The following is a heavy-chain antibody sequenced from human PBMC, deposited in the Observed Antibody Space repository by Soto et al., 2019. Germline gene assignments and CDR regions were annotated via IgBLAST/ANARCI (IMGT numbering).Heavy chain of an antibody. D-gene: IGHD2-15*01. V-gene: IGHV2-5*02. CDR3: AHVIPVVSAYLVFDY. Sequence: QITLKESGPTLVQPTQTLTLTCTFSGFSLSTSGVGVGWIRQPPGKALEWLALIYWDDDKRYSPSLKSRLTITKDTSKNQVVLTMTNMEPVDTATDYCAHVIPVVSAYLVFDYWGQGTLVTFSS. CDR1: GFSLSTSGVG. CDR2: IYWDDDK. J-gene: IGHJ4*02.